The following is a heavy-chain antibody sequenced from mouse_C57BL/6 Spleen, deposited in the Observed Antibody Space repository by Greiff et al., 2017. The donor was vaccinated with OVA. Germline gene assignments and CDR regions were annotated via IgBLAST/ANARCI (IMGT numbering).Heavy chain of an antibody. Sequence: EVQLVESGGDLVKPGGSLKLSCAASGFTFSSYGMSWVRQTPDKRLEWVATISSGGSYTYYPDSVKGRFTISRDNAKNTLYLQMSSLKSEDTAMYYCARHGVLRNYFDYWGQGTTLTVSS. CDR3: ARHGVLRNYFDY. J-gene: IGHJ2*01. CDR1: GFTFSSYG. D-gene: IGHD1-1*01. V-gene: IGHV5-6*01. CDR2: ISSGGSYT.